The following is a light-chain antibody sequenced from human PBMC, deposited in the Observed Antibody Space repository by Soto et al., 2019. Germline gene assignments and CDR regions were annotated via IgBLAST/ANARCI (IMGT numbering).Light chain of an antibody. CDR3: QQYDNKPPIT. V-gene: IGKV3-15*01. J-gene: IGKJ5*01. Sequence: EIVMTQSPATLSVSPGERATLSCRASQSVSTNLAWDQQKPGQAPRLLIYATSTRATGIPDRFTGSGSGTEFTLTISSLQSEDFAVYHCQQYDNKPPITFGQGTRLEIK. CDR1: QSVSTN. CDR2: ATS.